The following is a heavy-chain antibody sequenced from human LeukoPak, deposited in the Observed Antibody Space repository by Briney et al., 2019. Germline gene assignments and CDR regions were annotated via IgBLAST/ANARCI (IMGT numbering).Heavy chain of an antibody. Sequence: GGSLRLSCAASGFTLDDYAMHWVRQAPGKGLEWVSGISWNSGNIDYADSVKGRFTISRDNAKNSLYLQMNSLRAEDMALYYCAKASGSYYYYYIDVWGKGTTVTVSS. CDR2: ISWNSGNI. CDR3: AKASGSYYYYYIDV. D-gene: IGHD3-10*01. J-gene: IGHJ6*03. CDR1: GFTLDDYA. V-gene: IGHV3-9*03.